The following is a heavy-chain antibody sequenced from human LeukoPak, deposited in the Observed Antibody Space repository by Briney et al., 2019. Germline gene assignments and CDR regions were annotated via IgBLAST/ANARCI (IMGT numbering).Heavy chain of an antibody. J-gene: IGHJ4*02. CDR1: GGSISSYY. CDR3: ASGETYYYDSSGYRIDY. V-gene: IGHV4-59*08. Sequence: PSETLFLTCTVSGGSISSYYWSWIRQPPGKGLEWIGYIYYSGSTNYNPSLKSRVTISVDTSKNQFSLKLSSVTAADTAVYYCASGETYYYDSSGYRIDYWGQGTLVTVSS. CDR2: IYYSGST. D-gene: IGHD3-22*01.